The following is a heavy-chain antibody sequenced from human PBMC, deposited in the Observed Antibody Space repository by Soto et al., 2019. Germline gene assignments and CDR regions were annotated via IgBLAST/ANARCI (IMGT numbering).Heavy chain of an antibody. J-gene: IGHJ5*02. CDR3: ARDRCSGGSCYTIGFDP. CDR2: IIPIFGTA. Sequence: AASVKVSCKASGGTFSSYAISWVRQAPGQGLEWMGGIIPIFGTANYAQKFQGRVTITADESTSTAYMELSSLRSEDTAVYYCARDRCSGGSCYTIGFDPWGQGTLVTVSS. CDR1: GGTFSSYA. V-gene: IGHV1-69*13. D-gene: IGHD2-15*01.